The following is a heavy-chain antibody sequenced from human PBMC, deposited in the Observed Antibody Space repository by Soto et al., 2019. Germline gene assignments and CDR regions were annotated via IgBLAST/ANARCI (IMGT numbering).Heavy chain of an antibody. V-gene: IGHV1-3*01. CDR1: GYTFTSYA. CDR3: TTYDPGRYYGSGSYYKGRRSGWWRVDY. D-gene: IGHD3-10*01. CDR2: INAGNGNT. J-gene: IGHJ4*02. Sequence: QVQLVQSGAEVKKPGASVKVSCKASGYTFTSYAMHWVRQAPGQRLEWMGWINAGNGNTKYSQKFQGRVTITRDTSASTAEMERRSHRPEDTAGYSCTTYDPGRYYGSGSYYKGRRSGWWRVDYWGPGTLVTVSS.